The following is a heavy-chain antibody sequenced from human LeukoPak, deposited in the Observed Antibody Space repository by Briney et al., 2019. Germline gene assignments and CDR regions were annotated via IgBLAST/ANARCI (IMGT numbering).Heavy chain of an antibody. D-gene: IGHD6-13*01. CDR3: ARYSSSWYPEYFQH. J-gene: IGHJ1*01. V-gene: IGHV4-59*01. Sequence: PSETLSLTCTVSGGSISSYYWSWIRQPPGKGLEWIGYIYYSGSTNYNPSLKSRVTISVGTSKNQFSLKLSSVTAADTAVYYCARYSSSWYPEYFQHWGQGTLVTVSS. CDR1: GGSISSYY. CDR2: IYYSGST.